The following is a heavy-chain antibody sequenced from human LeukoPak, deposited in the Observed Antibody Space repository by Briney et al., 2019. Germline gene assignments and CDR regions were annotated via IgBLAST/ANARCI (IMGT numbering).Heavy chain of an antibody. CDR1: GYSFTSYW. V-gene: IGHV5-51*01. CDR3: ARRTDYHFDY. J-gene: IGHJ4*02. D-gene: IGHD4-11*01. Sequence: GESLKIPCKGSGYSFTSYWIGWVRQMPGKGLEWMGVIYPGDSDTTYSPSFQGQVTISADKSISTAYLQWSSLKASDTATYYCARRTDYHFDYWGQGTLVTVSS. CDR2: IYPGDSDT.